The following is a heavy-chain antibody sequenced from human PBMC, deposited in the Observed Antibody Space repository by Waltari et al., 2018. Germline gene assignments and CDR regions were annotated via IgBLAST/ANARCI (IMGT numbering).Heavy chain of an antibody. CDR3: AVGEGDSLLYYYMDV. Sequence: QIQLVQSGPEVKKPGASVKVSCKASGDTFTSFGISWVRQAPGQGLELMGWSIIYNGNTRYSEKIQGRVTMTTDTSTSTAYMELRSLRFDDTAIYYCAVGEGDSLLYYYMDVWGKGTTVTVSS. CDR1: GDTFTSFG. J-gene: IGHJ6*03. V-gene: IGHV1-18*01. CDR2: SIIYNGNT. D-gene: IGHD2-21*02.